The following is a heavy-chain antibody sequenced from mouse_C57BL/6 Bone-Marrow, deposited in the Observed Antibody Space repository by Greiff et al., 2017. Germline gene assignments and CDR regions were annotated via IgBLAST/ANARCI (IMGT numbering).Heavy chain of an antibody. J-gene: IGHJ2*01. V-gene: IGHV1-81*01. D-gene: IGHD1-1*01. CDR2: IYPRSGNT. CDR3: ARVYYYGSSDYFDY. Sequence: VQVVESGAELARPGASVKLSCKASGYTFTSYGISWVKQRTGQGLEWIGEIYPRSGNTYYNEKFKGKATLTADKSSSTAYMELRSLTSEDSAVYFCARVYYYGSSDYFDYWCQGTTLTVSS. CDR1: GYTFTSYG.